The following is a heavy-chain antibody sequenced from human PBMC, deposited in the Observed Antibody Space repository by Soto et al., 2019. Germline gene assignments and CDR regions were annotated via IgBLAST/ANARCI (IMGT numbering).Heavy chain of an antibody. CDR3: AHLVVAGLTYYFDY. D-gene: IGHD2-15*01. CDR2: IYWDDDK. Sequence: QITLKESGPTLVKPTQTLTLTCTFSGFSLSTSAVGVGWIRQPPGKALEWLAFIYWDDDKRYSPSLQSSLTIAKDTSKNLVVRAMTHRDPVDTATYYCAHLVVAGLTYYFDYWGQGTLVTVSS. J-gene: IGHJ4*02. CDR1: GFSLSTSAVG. V-gene: IGHV2-5*02.